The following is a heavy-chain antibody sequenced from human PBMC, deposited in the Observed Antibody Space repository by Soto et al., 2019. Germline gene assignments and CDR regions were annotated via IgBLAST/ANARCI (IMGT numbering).Heavy chain of an antibody. CDR1: GGSISSGGYY. CDR3: ARVPYCSSNSCSTPRFDY. D-gene: IGHD2-2*01. J-gene: IGHJ4*02. Sequence: QVQLQESGPGLVKPSQTLSLTCTVSGGSISSGGYYWSWIRQHPGKGLEWIGYIYYSGSTYYNPSLKSRVTISVDTSKNQFSLKLSSVTAADTAVYYCARVPYCSSNSCSTPRFDYWGQGTLVTVSS. V-gene: IGHV4-31*03. CDR2: IYYSGST.